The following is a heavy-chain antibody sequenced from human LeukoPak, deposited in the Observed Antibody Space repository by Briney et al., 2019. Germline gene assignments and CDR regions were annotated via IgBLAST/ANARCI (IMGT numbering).Heavy chain of an antibody. CDR1: GFTFSTCA. Sequence: GGSLRLSCAASGFTFSTCAMGWVRQAPGKGLGWVSASSGSCGSTFYADSVKGRFTISRDNSKNTVYLQMSGLRAEDTALYYCAKAHCSPTSCSRIDYWGQGTLVTVSS. CDR3: AKAHCSPTSCSRIDY. CDR2: SSGSCGST. J-gene: IGHJ4*02. D-gene: IGHD2-2*01. V-gene: IGHV3-23*01.